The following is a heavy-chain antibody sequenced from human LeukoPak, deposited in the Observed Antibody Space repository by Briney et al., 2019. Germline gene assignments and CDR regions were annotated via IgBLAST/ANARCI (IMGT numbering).Heavy chain of an antibody. CDR1: GGSFSGYY. CDR3: ARGRITMVRGAPLWFDP. D-gene: IGHD3-10*01. J-gene: IGHJ5*02. V-gene: IGHV4-34*01. Sequence: PSETLSLTCAVYGGSFSGYYWNWIRQPPGKWLEWIGEINHSGSTNYNSSLKSRVTISVDTSKNQFSLKLSSVTAADTAVYYCARGRITMVRGAPLWFDPWGQGTLVTVSS. CDR2: INHSGST.